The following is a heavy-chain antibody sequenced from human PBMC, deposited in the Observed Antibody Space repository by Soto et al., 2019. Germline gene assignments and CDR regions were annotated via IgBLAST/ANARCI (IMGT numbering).Heavy chain of an antibody. V-gene: IGHV5-51*01. CDR1: GYSFSTYW. J-gene: IGHJ6*02. CDR3: ARVIVPQVSTMGGMDV. CDR2: IYPGDSEI. Sequence: PGESLKISCKGSGYSFSTYWIVWVRQMPGKGLEWMGIIYPGDSEIRYSPAFQGQVTISADKSSSTAYLQWSGLKASDSAIYFCARVIVPQVSTMGGMDVWGQGTTVTVSS. D-gene: IGHD2-21*01.